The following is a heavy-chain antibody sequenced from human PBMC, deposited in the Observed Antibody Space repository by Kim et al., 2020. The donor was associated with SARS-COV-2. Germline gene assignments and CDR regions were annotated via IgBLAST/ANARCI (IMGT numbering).Heavy chain of an antibody. D-gene: IGHD1-26*01. Sequence: SPSFQGNVTISADKSISTAYLQWSSLKASDSAIYYCARHGGSGGYGAFDIWGQGTLVTVSS. J-gene: IGHJ3*02. CDR3: ARHGGSGGYGAFDI. V-gene: IGHV5-51*01.